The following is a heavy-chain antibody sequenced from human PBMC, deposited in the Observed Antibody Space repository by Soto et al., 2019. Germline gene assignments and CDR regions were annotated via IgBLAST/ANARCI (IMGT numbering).Heavy chain of an antibody. J-gene: IGHJ4*02. CDR3: VKEKLYSNYQYYFDY. Sequence: EVQLVESGGGLGQPGRSLRLSCAASGFSFRNYAMHWVRRAPGKGLEWVSGISWHSGTIGYADSVRGRFTISRDNAKNSLYLQMNSLRPEDTALYYYVKEKLYSNYQYYFDYWGQGTLVTVSS. CDR2: ISWHSGTI. CDR1: GFSFRNYA. D-gene: IGHD4-4*01. V-gene: IGHV3-9*01.